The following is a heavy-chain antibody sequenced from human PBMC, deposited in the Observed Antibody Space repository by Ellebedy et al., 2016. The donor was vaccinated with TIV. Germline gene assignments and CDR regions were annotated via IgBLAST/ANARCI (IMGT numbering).Heavy chain of an antibody. CDR3: AGDLDV. Sequence: SLKISCAASGFKFGDYYMYWVRQAPGKGLEWVSGISKNSGSVGYADPVKGRFNISRDNAESILYLQMNSLRVEDTAMYYCAGDLDVWGQGILVTVSS. CDR1: GFKFGDYY. J-gene: IGHJ4*02. CDR2: ISKNSGSV. D-gene: IGHD3-3*01. V-gene: IGHV3-9*01.